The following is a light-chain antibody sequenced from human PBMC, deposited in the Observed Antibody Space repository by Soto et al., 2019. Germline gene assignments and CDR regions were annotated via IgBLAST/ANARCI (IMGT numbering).Light chain of an antibody. Sequence: SVLTQPASVSGSPGQSITISCTGTSTNLANYNLVSWYQQYPGKAPKLIIYEVNKRPSGFSNRFSGAKSGNTASLTISGLQAEDEADYYCCSYAGNSTYVFGTGTNVTVL. J-gene: IGLJ1*01. CDR2: EVN. CDR1: STNLANYNL. V-gene: IGLV2-23*02. CDR3: CSYAGNSTYV.